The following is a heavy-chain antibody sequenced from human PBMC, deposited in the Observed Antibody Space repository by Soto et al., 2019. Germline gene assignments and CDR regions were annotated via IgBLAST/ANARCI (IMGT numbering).Heavy chain of an antibody. CDR1: GFTLSDYY. Sequence: ESGGGLVKPGGSLRLSCEASGFTLSDYYMTWIRQAPGKGLEWISYISSSATIIYYADSVKGRFTISRDNAKTSLYLQMNSLRADDTAVYCCARAVKQWLVGGDYYYYYMDVWGKGTTVTVSS. V-gene: IGHV3-11*01. D-gene: IGHD6-19*01. J-gene: IGHJ6*03. CDR2: ISSSATII. CDR3: ARAVKQWLVGGDYYYYYMDV.